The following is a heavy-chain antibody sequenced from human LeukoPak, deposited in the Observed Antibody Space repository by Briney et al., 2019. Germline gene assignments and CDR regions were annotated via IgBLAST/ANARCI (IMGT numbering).Heavy chain of an antibody. CDR1: GGSISPYW. Sequence: SETLSLTCSVSGGSISPYWWSWIRQPAGKGLEWIGRIYSSGSTNYNPSLKSRLTMSVDTSKNQFSLKMSSVTAADTAVYYCARKWFGYDDALDIWGQGTMVTVSS. CDR2: IYSSGST. J-gene: IGHJ3*02. CDR3: ARKWFGYDDALDI. D-gene: IGHD3-10*01. V-gene: IGHV4-4*07.